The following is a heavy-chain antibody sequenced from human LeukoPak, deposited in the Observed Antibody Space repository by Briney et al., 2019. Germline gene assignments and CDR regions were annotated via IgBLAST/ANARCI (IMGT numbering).Heavy chain of an antibody. CDR3: ARGLRTVPAGDAFDI. CDR2: ISAYNGNT. CDR1: GYTFTSYG. V-gene: IGHV1-18*01. Sequence: GASVKVSCKASGYTFTSYGISWVRQAPGQGLEWMGWISAYNGNTNYAQKLQGRVTMTTDTSTSTAYMELRSLRSDDTAVYYCARGLRTVPAGDAFDIWGQGTMVTVSS. J-gene: IGHJ3*02. D-gene: IGHD2-2*01.